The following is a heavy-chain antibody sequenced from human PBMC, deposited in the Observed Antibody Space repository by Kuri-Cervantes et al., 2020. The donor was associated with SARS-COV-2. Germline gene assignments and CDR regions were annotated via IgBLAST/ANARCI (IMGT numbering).Heavy chain of an antibody. D-gene: IGHD3-22*01. CDR1: GFTFSSYW. J-gene: IGHJ4*01. V-gene: IGHV3-74*01. CDR2: INSDGSST. CDR3: ATTYYYDSSGYYPEDY. Sequence: GESLKISCAASGFTFSSYWMHWVRQAPGKGLVWVSRINSDGSSTSYADSVKGRFTISRDNAKNTLYLQMNSLRAEDTAVYYCATTYYYDSSGYYPEDYWGPGNRVHVSS.